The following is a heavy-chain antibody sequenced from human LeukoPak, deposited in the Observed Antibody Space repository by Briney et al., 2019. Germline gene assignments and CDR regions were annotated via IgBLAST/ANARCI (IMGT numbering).Heavy chain of an antibody. D-gene: IGHD5-12*01. Sequence: PSETLSLTCVVSGGSISSYYWTWIRQPAGKGLEWLGRIYTTGTTQYNPSLKSRVTMSIDTSRNQFSLKLNSVTAADTAVYYCARHLDWDSGGDAFDIWGQGTMVTVSS. CDR2: IYTTGTT. J-gene: IGHJ3*02. CDR1: GGSISSYY. V-gene: IGHV4-4*07. CDR3: ARHLDWDSGGDAFDI.